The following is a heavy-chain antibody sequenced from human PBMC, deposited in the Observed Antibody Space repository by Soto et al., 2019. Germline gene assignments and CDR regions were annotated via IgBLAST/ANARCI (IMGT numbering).Heavy chain of an antibody. J-gene: IGHJ4*02. D-gene: IGHD2-15*01. V-gene: IGHV3-30-3*01. CDR1: GFTFSSYA. CDR2: ISYDGSNK. Sequence: PGGSLRLSCAASGFTFSSYAMHWFRQAPGKGLEWVAVISYDGSNKYYADSVKGRFTISRDNSKNTLYLQMNSLRAEDTAVYYCASKRVVAATVRFYFWGQGTLVTVSS. CDR3: ASKRVVAATVRFYF.